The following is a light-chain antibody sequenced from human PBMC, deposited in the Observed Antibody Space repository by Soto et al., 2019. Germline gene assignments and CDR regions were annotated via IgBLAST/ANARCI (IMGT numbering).Light chain of an antibody. Sequence: EIVLTESPATLSLSPGERATLSCRASQSLSSYLAWYQQKPGQAPRLLIYDSSNRATGIPARFSGSGSGTDFTLAISSLEPEEFGVYYCQQRSNWPPYTFGQGTKLEIK. J-gene: IGKJ2*01. V-gene: IGKV3-11*01. CDR1: QSLSSY. CDR3: QQRSNWPPYT. CDR2: DSS.